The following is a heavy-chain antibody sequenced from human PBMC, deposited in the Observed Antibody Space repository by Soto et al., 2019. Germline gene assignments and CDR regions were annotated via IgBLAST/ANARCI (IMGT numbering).Heavy chain of an antibody. CDR3: ARTAVAGRGNYYYVGMDV. J-gene: IGHJ6*02. CDR1: GGSNTIGGDD. V-gene: IGHV4-30-2*01. Sequence: LGHTCAFAGGSNTIGGDDWSRVRQTPGKGLEWIGYIYHSGSTYYNPSLKSRVTISVDRSKNQFSLKLSSVTAADTAVYYCARTAVAGRGNYYYVGMDVWGQGTTVT. CDR2: IYHSGST. D-gene: IGHD6-19*01.